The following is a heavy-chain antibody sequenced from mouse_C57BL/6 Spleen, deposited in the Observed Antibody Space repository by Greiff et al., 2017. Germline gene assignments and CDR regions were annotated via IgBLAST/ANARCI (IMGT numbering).Heavy chain of an antibody. J-gene: IGHJ1*03. CDR3: ARKGHYDYSSYWYFDV. V-gene: IGHV1-50*01. D-gene: IGHD2-4*01. CDR1: GYTFTSYW. Sequence: QVQLKQPGAELVKPGASVKLSCKASGYTFTSYWMQWVKQRPGQGLEWIGEIDPSDSDTNYNQKFKGKATLTVDTSSSTAYMQLSSLTSEDSAVYYCARKGHYDYSSYWYFDVWGTGTTVTVSS. CDR2: IDPSDSDT.